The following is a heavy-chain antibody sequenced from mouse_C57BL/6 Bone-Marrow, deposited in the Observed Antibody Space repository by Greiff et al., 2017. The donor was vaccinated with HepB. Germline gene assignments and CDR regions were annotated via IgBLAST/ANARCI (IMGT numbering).Heavy chain of an antibody. CDR3: ARRYDYDPFAY. V-gene: IGHV1-22*01. J-gene: IGHJ3*01. CDR2: INPNNGGT. Sequence: VQLQQSGPELVKPGASVKMSCKASGYTFTDYNMHWVKQSHGKSLEWIGYINPNNGGTSYNQKFTGKATFTVNKSSITSYMELRSLTSEDSAVYYYARRYDYDPFAYWGQGTLVTVSA. D-gene: IGHD2-4*01. CDR1: GYTFTDYN.